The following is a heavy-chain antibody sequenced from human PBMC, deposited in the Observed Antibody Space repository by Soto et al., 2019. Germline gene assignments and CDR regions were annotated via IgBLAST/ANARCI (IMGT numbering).Heavy chain of an antibody. D-gene: IGHD3-16*01. CDR3: VKLGLPLDY. CDR1: GFTFRSYF. J-gene: IGHJ4*02. V-gene: IGHV3-64D*06. Sequence: SLRLSCSASGFTFRSYFMHWVRQAPGKGLEYVSAIGYNGGNAYYADSVKDRFTISRDNSKNTLYLQMSSLSPEDTAVYYCVKLGLPLDYWGQGTLVTVSS. CDR2: IGYNGGNA.